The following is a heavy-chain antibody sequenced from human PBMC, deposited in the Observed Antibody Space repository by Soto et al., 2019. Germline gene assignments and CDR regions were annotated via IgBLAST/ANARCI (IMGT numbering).Heavy chain of an antibody. CDR1: GGTFSSYA. Sequence: SVKVSCKASGGTFSSYAISWVRQAPGQGLEWMGGIIPIFGTANYAQKFQGRVTITADESTSTAYMELSSLRSEDTAVYYCARGRGYCSSTSCYGGYYYYGMDVWGQGTTVTVSS. J-gene: IGHJ6*02. CDR3: ARGRGYCSSTSCYGGYYYYGMDV. V-gene: IGHV1-69*13. CDR2: IIPIFGTA. D-gene: IGHD2-2*01.